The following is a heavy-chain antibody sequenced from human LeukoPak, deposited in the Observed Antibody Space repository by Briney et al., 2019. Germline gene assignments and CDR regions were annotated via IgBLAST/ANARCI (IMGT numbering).Heavy chain of an antibody. CDR2: IYHSGST. CDR1: GGSISSSNW. CDR3: ASKNYDSSWFYGMDV. V-gene: IGHV4-4*02. D-gene: IGHD3-22*01. J-gene: IGHJ6*02. Sequence: SETLSLTCGVSGGSISSSNWWSWVRQPPGKGLEWIGEIYHSGSTNYNPSLKSRVTISVDKSKNQFSLKLSSVTAADTAVYYCASKNYDSSWFYGMDVWGQGTTVTVSS.